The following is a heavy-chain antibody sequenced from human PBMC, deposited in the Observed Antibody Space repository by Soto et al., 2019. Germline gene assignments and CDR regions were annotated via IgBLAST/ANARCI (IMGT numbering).Heavy chain of an antibody. CDR1: GFTVSSNY. CDR2: IYSGGST. J-gene: IGHJ6*02. Sequence: HPGGSLRLSCAASGFTVSSNYMSWVRQAPGKGLEWVSVIYSGGSTYYADSVKGRFTISRDNSKNTLYLQMNSLRAEDTAVYYCAITVEDESLGAGLDGMDVWGQGTTVTVSS. V-gene: IGHV3-53*01. D-gene: IGHD3-3*01. CDR3: AITVEDESLGAGLDGMDV.